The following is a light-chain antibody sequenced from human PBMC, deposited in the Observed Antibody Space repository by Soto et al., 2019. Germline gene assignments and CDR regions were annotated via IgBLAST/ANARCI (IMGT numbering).Light chain of an antibody. CDR2: DAS. V-gene: IGKV1-5*01. J-gene: IGKJ1*01. CDR3: QQYNGYSPA. CDR1: QRISTW. Sequence: DIQMTQSPSTLSASVGDRVTITCRASQRISTWLAWYQQKPGKAPKILIYDASSLESGVPSRFSGSGSGTEFTLTISSLQPDDFATYYCQQYNGYSPAFGQGTKVDI.